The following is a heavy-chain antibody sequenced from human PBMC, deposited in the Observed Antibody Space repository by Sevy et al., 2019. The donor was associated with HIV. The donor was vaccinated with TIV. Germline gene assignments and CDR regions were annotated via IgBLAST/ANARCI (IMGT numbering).Heavy chain of an antibody. CDR3: AKESGSYYDFWSGHDAFDI. J-gene: IGHJ3*02. CDR2: ISYDGSSK. V-gene: IGHV3-30*18. CDR1: GFNFSSYG. D-gene: IGHD3-3*01. Sequence: GGSLRLSCAASGFNFSSYGMHWVRQAPGKGLEWVAVISYDGSSKYYAESVKGRFTISIDNSKNTLYLQISSLRAEDTAVYYGAKESGSYYDFWSGHDAFDIWGQGTMVTVSS.